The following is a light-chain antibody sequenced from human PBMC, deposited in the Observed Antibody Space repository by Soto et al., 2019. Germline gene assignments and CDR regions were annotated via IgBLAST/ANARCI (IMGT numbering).Light chain of an antibody. V-gene: IGKV3-20*01. CDR2: GAS. Sequence: DIVLTQSPGTLSLSPGQRATLSCRASQSVSSTYLAWYQQRPGQAPRLLMYGASTRATGIPDRFSGSGSGTDFTLTISRLEPEDFAVYYCPQYGSSPQMFGQGTKVEIK. J-gene: IGKJ1*01. CDR3: PQYGSSPQM. CDR1: QSVSSTY.